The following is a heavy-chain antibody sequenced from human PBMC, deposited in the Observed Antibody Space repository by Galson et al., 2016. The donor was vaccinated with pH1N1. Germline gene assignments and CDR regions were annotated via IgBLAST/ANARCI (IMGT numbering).Heavy chain of an antibody. J-gene: IGHJ6*03. CDR1: GNSFSTSW. CDR2: IYAGDSDT. Sequence: QSGAEVKKPGESLKISCKASGNSFSTSWIGWVRQLPGKGLEWMGSIYAGDSDTRYNPSFPGHVTISVDKSIRTAYLQWSILQASDTAIYYGAEHAALDPPVEFDYMDGWGNGTTVTVSS. D-gene: IGHD1-1*01. V-gene: IGHV5-51*03. CDR3: AEHAALDPPVEFDYMDG.